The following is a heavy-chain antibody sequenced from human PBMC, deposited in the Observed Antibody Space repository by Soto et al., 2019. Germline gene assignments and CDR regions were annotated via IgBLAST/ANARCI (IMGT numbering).Heavy chain of an antibody. CDR1: GGTFSTHA. CDR3: ARGYCSGGNCYSGMDV. CDR2: IIPISGTT. Sequence: SVKVSCKASGGTFSTHAIIWVRQAPGHGLEWMGGIIPISGTTYYTQKFQGRVTITADEPTSTAFMELSSLKSEDTAVFYCARGYCSGGNCYSGMDVWGQGTMVTAP. V-gene: IGHV1-69*13. D-gene: IGHD2-15*01. J-gene: IGHJ6*02.